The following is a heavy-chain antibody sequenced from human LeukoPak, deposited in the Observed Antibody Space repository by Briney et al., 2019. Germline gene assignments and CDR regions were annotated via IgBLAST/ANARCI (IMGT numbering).Heavy chain of an antibody. CDR2: ISTDNGNT. V-gene: IGHV1-18*01. CDR3: ASGPSIVGATRGDY. J-gene: IGHJ4*02. CDR1: GYTFTDYG. Sequence: ASVQVSCKTSGYTFTDYGVSWARQAPGQGLEWMGWISTDNGNTNYAQNFQGRVTITADESTSTAYMELSSLRSEDTAVYYCASGPSIVGATRGDYWGQGTLVTVSS. D-gene: IGHD1-26*01.